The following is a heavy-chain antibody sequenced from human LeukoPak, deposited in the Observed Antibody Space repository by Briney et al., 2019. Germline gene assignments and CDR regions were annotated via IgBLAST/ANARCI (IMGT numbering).Heavy chain of an antibody. V-gene: IGHV1-2*02. J-gene: IGHJ4*02. CDR3: ALLAASGTDY. D-gene: IGHD6-13*01. CDR1: GYTFTGYY. CDR2: INPNSGGT. Sequence: GAPVKVSCKASGYTFTGYYMHWVRQAPGQGLEWMGWINPNSGGTNYAQKFHGRVTMTRDTSISTAYMELNRLKSDDTAVYYCALLAASGTDYWGQGTLVTVSS.